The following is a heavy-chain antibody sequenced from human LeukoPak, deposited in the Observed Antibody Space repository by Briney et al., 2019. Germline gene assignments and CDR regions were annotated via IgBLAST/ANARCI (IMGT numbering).Heavy chain of an antibody. CDR2: INPNSGGT. CDR1: GYTFTGYY. J-gene: IGHJ3*02. D-gene: IGHD6-19*01. V-gene: IGHV1-2*02. CDR3: ARSMSGYSSGWYYAFDI. Sequence: GASVKVSCKASGYTFTGYYMHWVRQAPGQGLEWMGWINPNSGGTNYAQKFQGRVTMTRDTSISTAYMDLSSLRSEDTAVYYCARSMSGYSSGWYYAFDIWGQGTMVTVSS.